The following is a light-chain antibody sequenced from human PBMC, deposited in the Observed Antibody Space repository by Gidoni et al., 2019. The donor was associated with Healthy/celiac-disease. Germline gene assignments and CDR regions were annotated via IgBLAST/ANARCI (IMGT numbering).Light chain of an antibody. CDR1: ALPKQY. CDR3: QSADSSGTYVV. V-gene: IGLV3-25*03. CDR2: KDS. Sequence: SYELTQPPPVSVPPGQTARITCSGDALPKQYAYWYQQKPGQAPVLVLYKDSERPSGIPERFSGSSSGTTVTLTISGVQAEDEADYYCQSADSSGTYVVFGGGTKLTVL. J-gene: IGLJ2*01.